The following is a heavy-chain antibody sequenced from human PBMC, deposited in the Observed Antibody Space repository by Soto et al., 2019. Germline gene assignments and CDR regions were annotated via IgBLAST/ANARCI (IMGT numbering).Heavy chain of an antibody. CDR3: VRERYSSSWEVHYGMDV. CDR1: GGTFSSYA. J-gene: IGHJ6*02. V-gene: IGHV1-69*01. Sequence: QVQLVQSGAEVKKPGSSVKVSCKASGGTFSSYAISWVRQAPGQGLEWMGGIIPIFGTANYAQKFQGRVTITADESTSTAYMELSSLRSEDTAVYYCVRERYSSSWEVHYGMDVWGQGTTVTVSS. CDR2: IIPIFGTA. D-gene: IGHD6-13*01.